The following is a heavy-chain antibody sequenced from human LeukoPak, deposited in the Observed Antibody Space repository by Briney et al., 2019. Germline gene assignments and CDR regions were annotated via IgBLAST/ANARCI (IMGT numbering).Heavy chain of an antibody. CDR3: ARADYYDSSGYQDY. Sequence: GESLKISCKHSEYSFPNYCIGWVRQMPGKGLEWMGIIYPGDSDTRYSPSFQGQVTISADKSISTAYLQWSSLKASDTAMYYCARADYYDSSGYQDYWGQGTLVTVSS. V-gene: IGHV5-51*01. J-gene: IGHJ4*02. D-gene: IGHD3-22*01. CDR1: EYSFPNYC. CDR2: IYPGDSDT.